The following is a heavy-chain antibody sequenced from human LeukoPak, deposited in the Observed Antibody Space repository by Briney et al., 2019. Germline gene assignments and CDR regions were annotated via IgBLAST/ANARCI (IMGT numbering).Heavy chain of an antibody. J-gene: IGHJ4*02. CDR1: GFTFSSYE. CDR2: ISSSGSTI. V-gene: IGHV3-48*03. Sequence: GGSLRLSCAASGFTFSSYEMNWVRQAPGKGLEWVSYISSSGSTIYYADSVKGRFTISRDNAKNSLYLQMNSLRADDTAVYYCAKGDYYGSVSRYYFDYWGQGTLVTVSS. D-gene: IGHD3-10*01. CDR3: AKGDYYGSVSRYYFDY.